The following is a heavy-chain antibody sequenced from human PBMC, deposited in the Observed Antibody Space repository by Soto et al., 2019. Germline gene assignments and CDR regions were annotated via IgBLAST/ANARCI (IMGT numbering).Heavy chain of an antibody. CDR1: GGSFSGYY. CDR3: ARGHPKFGF. CDR2: INHSGST. J-gene: IGHJ4*02. Sequence: SETLSLTCAVSGGSFSGYYWSWIRQPPGKGLEWIGEINHSGSTNNNPSLKSRVTISVDTSKNQFSLKLSSVTAADTAVYYCARGHPKFGFWGQGTLVT. V-gene: IGHV4-34*01.